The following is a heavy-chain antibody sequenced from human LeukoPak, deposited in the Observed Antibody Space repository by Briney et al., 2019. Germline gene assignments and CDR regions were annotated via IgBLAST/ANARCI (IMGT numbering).Heavy chain of an antibody. D-gene: IGHD6-19*01. V-gene: IGHV3-30*03. CDR2: ISYDGSYK. CDR3: ARDRGDSSGWKKGYFDY. Sequence: GGSLRLSCADSGFTFSTYGMHWVRQAPGKGLEWVAVISYDGSYKYYADSVKGRFTISRDNSKNTLYLQMNSLRAEDTAAYYCARDRGDSSGWKKGYFDYWGQGTLVTVSS. CDR1: GFTFSTYG. J-gene: IGHJ4*02.